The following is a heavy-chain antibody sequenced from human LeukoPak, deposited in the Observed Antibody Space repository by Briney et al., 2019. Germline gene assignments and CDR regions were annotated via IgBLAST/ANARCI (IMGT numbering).Heavy chain of an antibody. V-gene: IGHV3-66*01. CDR3: ARDRPGPADY. CDR1: GFTVSNNY. Sequence: GGSLRLSCAASGFTVSNNYMSWVRQTPGNGLEWVSVIYSGGTTYYADSVKGRFTISRDNSKNTVYLQMNSLRVGDTALYYCARDRPGPADYWGQGTLVTVSS. J-gene: IGHJ4*02. CDR2: IYSGGTT.